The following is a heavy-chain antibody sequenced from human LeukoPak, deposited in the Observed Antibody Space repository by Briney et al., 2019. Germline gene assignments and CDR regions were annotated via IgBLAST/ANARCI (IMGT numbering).Heavy chain of an antibody. V-gene: IGHV4-59*01. CDR3: ARVPNHYFYIDV. Sequence: SETLSLTCTVSGGSISSYYWSWIRQPPGKGLEWIGYIYSGGRNNYNPSLKSRVTMSLDTSKNQISLKLTSVTAADTTVYFCARVPNHYFYIDVWGKGTTVTVSS. J-gene: IGHJ6*03. CDR1: GGSISSYY. CDR2: IYSGGRN.